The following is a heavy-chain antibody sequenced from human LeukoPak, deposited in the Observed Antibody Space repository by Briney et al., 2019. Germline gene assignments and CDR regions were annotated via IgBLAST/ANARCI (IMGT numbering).Heavy chain of an antibody. CDR2: IYTSGST. V-gene: IGHV4-61*02. CDR1: GGSISSGSYY. J-gene: IGHJ4*02. CDR3: ARTYYYDSRFDY. Sequence: SETLSLTCTVSGGSISSGSYYWSWIRQPAGKGLEWIGRIYTSGSTNYNPSLKSRVTISVDTSKNQFSLKLSSVTAADTAVYYCARTYYYDSRFDYWGQGTLVTVSS. D-gene: IGHD3-22*01.